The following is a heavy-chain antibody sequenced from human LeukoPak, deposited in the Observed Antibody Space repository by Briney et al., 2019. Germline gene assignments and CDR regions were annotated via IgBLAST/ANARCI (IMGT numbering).Heavy chain of an antibody. V-gene: IGHV3-73*01. D-gene: IGHD2-15*01. CDR2: IRSKANSYAT. J-gene: IGHJ6*02. CDR1: GFTFRNYL. Sequence: GGSLRLSCAASGFTFRNYLMNWVRQASGKGLEWVGRIRSKANSYATAYAASVKGRFTISRDDSKNTAYLQMNSLKTEDTAVYYCTSQYCSGGSCYSYYYGMDVWGQGTTVTVSS. CDR3: TSQYCSGGSCYSYYYGMDV.